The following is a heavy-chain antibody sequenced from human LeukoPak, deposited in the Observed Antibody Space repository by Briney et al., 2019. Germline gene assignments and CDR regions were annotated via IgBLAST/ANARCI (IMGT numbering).Heavy chain of an antibody. CDR3: AKRYYYDSSGYYWHPTWDY. CDR1: GGTFSSYA. CDR2: IIPIFGTA. D-gene: IGHD3-22*01. J-gene: IGHJ4*02. Sequence: SVKVSCKASGGTFSSYAISWVRQAPGQGLEWMGGIIPIFGTANYAQKFQGRVTITADESTSTTYMELSSLRSEDTAVYYCAKRYYYDSSGYYWHPTWDYWGQGTLVTVSS. V-gene: IGHV1-69*13.